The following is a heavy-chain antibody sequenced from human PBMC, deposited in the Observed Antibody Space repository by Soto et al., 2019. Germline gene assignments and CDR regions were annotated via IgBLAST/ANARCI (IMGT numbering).Heavy chain of an antibody. V-gene: IGHV4-34*01. CDR1: GGSFSGYH. D-gene: IGHD3-3*02. J-gene: IGHJ4*02. Sequence: PETLCLTCAVYGGSFSGYHWSWIRQPPGKGLEWIGEINHGGTTNYNPSLKSRVTISVDTSKNQFSLKLTSVTAADTAVYYCAARHFWSGPWPDTSLEYLCQGTLVT. CDR3: AARHFWSGPWPDTSLEY. CDR2: INHGGTT.